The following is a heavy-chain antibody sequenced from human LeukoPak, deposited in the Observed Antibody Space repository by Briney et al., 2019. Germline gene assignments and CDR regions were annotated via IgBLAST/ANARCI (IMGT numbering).Heavy chain of an antibody. Sequence: GASVKVSCKASGGTFSSYAISWVRQAPGQGLEWMGGIIPTFGTANYTQKFQGRVTITTDESTSTAYMELSSLRSEDTAVYYCARDEIAARPYYYYMDVRGKGTTVTVSS. D-gene: IGHD6-6*01. CDR3: ARDEIAARPYYYYMDV. CDR1: GGTFSSYA. CDR2: IIPTFGTA. J-gene: IGHJ6*03. V-gene: IGHV1-69*05.